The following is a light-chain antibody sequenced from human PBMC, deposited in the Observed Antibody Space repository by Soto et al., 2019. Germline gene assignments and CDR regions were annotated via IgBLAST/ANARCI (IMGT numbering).Light chain of an antibody. CDR2: QNS. Sequence: VLTQSPATLSSFPGDSVTLSCRASQYINTRLAWYQHRTGQAPRLLIYQNSIRAAGIPARLSASGSGTDFTLTISEVQPEDFALYYCHKRQSWPRTFGQGTKVDI. J-gene: IGKJ1*01. CDR1: QYINTR. V-gene: IGKV3-11*01. CDR3: HKRQSWPRT.